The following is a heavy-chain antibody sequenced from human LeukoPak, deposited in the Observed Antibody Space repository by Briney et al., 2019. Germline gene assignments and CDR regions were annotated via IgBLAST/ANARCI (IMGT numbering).Heavy chain of an antibody. CDR1: GFTFSSYG. D-gene: IGHD2-2*01. CDR3: ARESQDIVVVPAAMTFDI. J-gene: IGHJ3*02. V-gene: IGHV3-30*02. CDR2: IRYDGSNK. Sequence: PGGSLRLPCAASGFTFSSYGMHWVRQAPGKGLEWVAFIRYDGSNKYYADSVKGRFTISRDNSKNTLYLQMNSLRAEDTAVYYCARESQDIVVVPAAMTFDIWGQGTMVTVSS.